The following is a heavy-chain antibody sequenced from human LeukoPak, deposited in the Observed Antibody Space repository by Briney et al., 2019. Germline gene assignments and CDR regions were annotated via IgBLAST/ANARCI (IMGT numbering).Heavy chain of an antibody. J-gene: IGHJ6*04. CDR1: GFTFSDYY. CDR2: ISSSGSII. V-gene: IGHV3-11*04. D-gene: IGHD3-10*02. Sequence: GGSLRLSCAASGFTFSDYYMSWIRQAPGKGLEWISYISSSGSIIYYAESVKGRFTISRDNAKDSLYLQMNSLRAEDTAVYYCAELGITMIGGVWGKGTTVTISS. CDR3: AELGITMIGGV.